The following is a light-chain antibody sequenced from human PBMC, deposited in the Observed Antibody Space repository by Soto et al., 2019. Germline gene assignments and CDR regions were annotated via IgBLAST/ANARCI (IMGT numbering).Light chain of an antibody. J-gene: IGKJ1*01. Sequence: DIQMTQSPSSLSASVGDRVTITCRASQGIRNYLAWFQQKPGKAPKCLIYATFKLQSGVPSKFSGSGSGTEFNLTFSSLQPEDFATYYCQQYDICPRTFGQGTKVEIK. CDR3: QQYDICPRT. V-gene: IGKV1-16*02. CDR1: QGIRNY. CDR2: ATF.